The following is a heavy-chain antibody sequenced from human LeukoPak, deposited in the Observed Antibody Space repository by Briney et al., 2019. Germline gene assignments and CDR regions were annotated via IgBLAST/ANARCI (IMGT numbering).Heavy chain of an antibody. D-gene: IGHD3-10*01. CDR2: MNPNSGNT. Sequence: WASVKVSCKASGYTFTSYDINWVRQATGQGLEWMGWMNPNSGNTGYAQKFQGRVIMTRNTSISTAYMELSSLRSEDTAVYYCSVRGVTPPPRWGYYYGMDVWGQGTTVTVSS. CDR3: SVRGVTPPPRWGYYYGMDV. J-gene: IGHJ6*02. CDR1: GYTFTSYD. V-gene: IGHV1-8*01.